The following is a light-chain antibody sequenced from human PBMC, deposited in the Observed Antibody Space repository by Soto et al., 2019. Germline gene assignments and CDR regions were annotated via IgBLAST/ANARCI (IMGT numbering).Light chain of an antibody. J-gene: IGLJ1*01. CDR3: ASYTSSNSLYV. CDR2: DVN. CDR1: SSDVGGYNY. Sequence: LTQPASVSGSPGQSITISCTGTSSDVGGYNYVSWYQQLPGKAPKLIIYDVNNRSPGVSNRFSASKSANAASLTISGLQAEDEADYYCASYTSSNSLYVFGTGTKVTVL. V-gene: IGLV2-14*03.